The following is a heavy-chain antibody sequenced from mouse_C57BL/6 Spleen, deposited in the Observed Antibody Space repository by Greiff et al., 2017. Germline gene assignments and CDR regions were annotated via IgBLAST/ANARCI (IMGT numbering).Heavy chain of an antibody. J-gene: IGHJ4*01. CDR1: GYTFTSYW. D-gene: IGHD1-1*01. V-gene: IGHV1-52*01. CDR2: IDPSDSET. Sequence: QVQLQQPGAELVRPGSSVKLSCKASGYTFTSYWMHWVKQRPIQGLEWIGNIDPSDSETHYNQKFKDKATLTVDKSSSTAYMQLSSLTSGDCAVYYCARSERITTGVATDYAMGCWGQGTSVTVSS. CDR3: ARSERITTGVATDYAMGC.